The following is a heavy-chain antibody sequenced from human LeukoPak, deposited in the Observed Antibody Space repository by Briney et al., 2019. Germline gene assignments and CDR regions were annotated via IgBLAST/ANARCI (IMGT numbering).Heavy chain of an antibody. CDR3: ARQTGSGLFILP. CDR2: IYYSGST. V-gene: IGHV4-39*07. D-gene: IGHD3/OR15-3a*01. J-gene: IGHJ4*02. CDR1: GGSISSSSYY. Sequence: SETLSLTCTVSGGSISSSSYYWGWLRQPPGKGLEWIGSIYYSGSTYYNPPLKSRVTISVDTSKNQFSLKLSSVTAADTAVYYCARQTGSGLFILPGGQGTLVTVSS.